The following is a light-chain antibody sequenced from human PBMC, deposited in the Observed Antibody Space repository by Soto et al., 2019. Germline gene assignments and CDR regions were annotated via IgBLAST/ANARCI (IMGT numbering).Light chain of an antibody. CDR3: SAYAGRTYLD. J-gene: IGLJ2*01. CDR2: EVS. CDR1: SFDVGGYNY. Sequence: QSLLTPPPSASGSTGQSVTISCTGTSFDVGGYNYVSWYQHNPDTAPQVLMYEVSKRPSAVPHRFSGPKSGSTASLIVAGLQATDEADYYCSAYAGRTYLDVGG. V-gene: IGLV2-8*01.